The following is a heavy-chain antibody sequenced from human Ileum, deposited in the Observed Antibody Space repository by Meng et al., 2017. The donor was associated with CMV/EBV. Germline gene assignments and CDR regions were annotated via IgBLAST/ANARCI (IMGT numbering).Heavy chain of an antibody. V-gene: IGHV3-30*02. J-gene: IGHJ4*02. Sequence: GGSLRLSCAAPGFTFSDYGMHWVRQAPGKGLEWVTFIHYDGSSIDYADSVKGRFTISRDNSKNTLYLQMNSLRPEDTAVYFCARDFKWHIDYWGQGMLVTVSS. CDR2: IHYDGSSI. CDR1: GFTFSDYG. CDR3: ARDFKWHIDY. D-gene: IGHD2-21*01.